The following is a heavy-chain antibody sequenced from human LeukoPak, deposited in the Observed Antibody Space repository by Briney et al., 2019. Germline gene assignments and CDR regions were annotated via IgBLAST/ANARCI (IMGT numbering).Heavy chain of an antibody. CDR3: ARGGGVAVADYFFDF. CDR1: GESFSNYF. CDR2: INHSGST. D-gene: IGHD6-19*01. J-gene: IGHJ4*02. V-gene: IGHV4-34*01. Sequence: SETLSLTCAVSGESFSNYFWSWIRRSPGKGLEWIGEINHSGSTNYNPSLKSRVTVSVDPAKNQLSLKLRSVTAADTAVYYCARGGGVAVADYFFDFWGQGTLVTVSS.